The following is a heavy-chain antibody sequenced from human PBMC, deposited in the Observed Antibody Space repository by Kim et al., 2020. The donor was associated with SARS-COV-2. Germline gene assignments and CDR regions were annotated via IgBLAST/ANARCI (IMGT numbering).Heavy chain of an antibody. CDR2: INAGNGNT. Sequence: ASVNVSCKASGYTFTSYAMHWVRQAPGQRLEWMGWINAGNGNTKYSQKFQGRVTITRDTSASTAYMELSSLRSEDTAVYYCARAPFLPVPSRYYYMDVWGKGTTVTVSS. J-gene: IGHJ6*03. D-gene: IGHD3-3*01. CDR1: GYTFTSYA. CDR3: ARAPFLPVPSRYYYMDV. V-gene: IGHV1-3*01.